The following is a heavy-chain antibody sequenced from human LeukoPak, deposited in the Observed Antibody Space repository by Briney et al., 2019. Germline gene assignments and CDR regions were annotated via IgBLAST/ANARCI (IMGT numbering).Heavy chain of an antibody. CDR3: ARGGRRVPAALPFDY. D-gene: IGHD2-2*01. Sequence: GASVKVSCKASGYTFTSYYMHWVRQAPGQGLEWMGIINLSGGSTSYAQKFQGRVTMTRDTSTSTVYMELSSLRSEDTAVYYCARGGRRVPAALPFDYWGQGTLVTVSS. J-gene: IGHJ4*02. CDR2: INLSGGST. V-gene: IGHV1-46*01. CDR1: GYTFTSYY.